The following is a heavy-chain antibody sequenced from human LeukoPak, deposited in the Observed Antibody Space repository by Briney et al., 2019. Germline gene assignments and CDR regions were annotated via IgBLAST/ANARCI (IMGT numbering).Heavy chain of an antibody. CDR2: ISDNGGDT. D-gene: IGHD1-1*01. Sequence: GGSLRLSCAASGFTFNNYAMSWVRQAPGKGLEWVSAISDNGGDTKYADSVKGRFTISRDNSKNTLYLQMNSLRAEDAAIYYCGKDWKLDYWGQGTLVTVSS. J-gene: IGHJ4*02. CDR3: GKDWKLDY. V-gene: IGHV3-23*01. CDR1: GFTFNNYA.